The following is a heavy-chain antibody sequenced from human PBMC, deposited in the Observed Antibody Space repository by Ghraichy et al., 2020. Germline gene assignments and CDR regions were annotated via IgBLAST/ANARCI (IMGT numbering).Heavy chain of an antibody. D-gene: IGHD2-2*02. Sequence: SETLSLTCTVSGGSISSYYWSWIRQPAGKGLEWIGRIYTSGSTNYNPSLKSRVTMSVDTSKNQFSLKLSSVTAADTAVYYCARSIVVVPAAIVGWFDPWGQGTLVTVSS. CDR2: IYTSGST. J-gene: IGHJ5*02. V-gene: IGHV4-4*07. CDR1: GGSISSYY. CDR3: ARSIVVVPAAIVGWFDP.